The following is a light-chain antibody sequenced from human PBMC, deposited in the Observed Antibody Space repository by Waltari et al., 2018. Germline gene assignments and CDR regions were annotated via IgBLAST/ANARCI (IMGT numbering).Light chain of an antibody. J-gene: IGLJ3*02. CDR2: DNN. Sequence: NFMLTLPHSVSESPGKTVTISCTPSSGSIASNYVEWYQHRPGSAPTTVIYDNNQRPSGVSDRFSGSIDSSSNSAPLTISGLKAEDEADYYCQSYYGTDWVFGGGTKLTVL. CDR1: SGSIASNY. CDR3: QSYYGTDWV. V-gene: IGLV6-57*04.